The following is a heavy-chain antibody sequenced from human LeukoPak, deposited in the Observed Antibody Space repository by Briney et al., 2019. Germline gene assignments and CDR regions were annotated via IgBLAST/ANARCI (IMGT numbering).Heavy chain of an antibody. D-gene: IGHD3-22*01. Sequence: GGSLRLSCAASGFTFSRYAMSWVRQAPGKGLEWVSGISGNGVSTYYADSVKGRFTISRDNSKNTLYLQMNSLRAEDTAVYYCAKEFFYYDSSGHYYGRSPFDYWGQGTLVTVSS. J-gene: IGHJ4*02. CDR3: AKEFFYYDSSGHYYGRSPFDY. CDR1: GFTFSRYA. CDR2: ISGNGVST. V-gene: IGHV3-23*01.